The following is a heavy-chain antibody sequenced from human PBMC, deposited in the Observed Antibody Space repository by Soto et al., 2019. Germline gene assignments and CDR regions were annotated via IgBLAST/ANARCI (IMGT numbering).Heavy chain of an antibody. D-gene: IGHD3-10*01. Sequence: PGESLKISCKGAGGSFSSYWIGWVRQMPGKGLEWMGIIYPSDSDTRYSPSFQGQVTISRDNSKNTLYLQMNSLRAEDTAVYFCAKDRRGVMDVWGQGTTVTVSS. CDR3: AKDRRGVMDV. CDR1: GGSFSSYW. J-gene: IGHJ6*02. CDR2: IYPSDSDT. V-gene: IGHV5-51*01.